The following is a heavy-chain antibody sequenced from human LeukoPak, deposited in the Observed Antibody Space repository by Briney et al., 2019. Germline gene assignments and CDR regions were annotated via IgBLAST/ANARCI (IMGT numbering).Heavy chain of an antibody. CDR1: GYTFTSYG. J-gene: IGHJ4*02. Sequence: ASVNVSCKASGYTFTSYGINWVRQAPGQGLEWMGWISAYDGNTKYSQEFQGRVTMTTDTSTSTAYMELRSLRSDDTAVYYCARDLDSFSSGWYVSRVWGQGTLVTVSS. CDR2: ISAYDGNT. D-gene: IGHD6-19*01. V-gene: IGHV1-18*01. CDR3: ARDLDSFSSGWYVSRV.